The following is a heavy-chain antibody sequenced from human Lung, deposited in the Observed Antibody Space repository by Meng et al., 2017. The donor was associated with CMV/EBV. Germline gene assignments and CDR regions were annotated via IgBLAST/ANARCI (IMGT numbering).Heavy chain of an antibody. Sequence: ASVKVSCKASGYTFSGYYMHWVRQAPGQGLEWMGWINPNSGDTNYPQKFQGRVTMTMDKSISTAHMELSRLRSDDTAMYYCARGPIIMIEVAPYGMDVWGQGTTVTVSS. CDR3: ARGPIIMIEVAPYGMDV. J-gene: IGHJ6*02. D-gene: IGHD3-22*01. CDR2: INPNSGDT. CDR1: GYTFSGYY. V-gene: IGHV1-2*02.